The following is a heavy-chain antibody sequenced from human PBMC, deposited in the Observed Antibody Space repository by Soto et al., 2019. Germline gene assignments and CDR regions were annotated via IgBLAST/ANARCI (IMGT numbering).Heavy chain of an antibody. V-gene: IGHV1-69*04. J-gene: IGHJ6*03. Sequence: SVKVSCKASGGTFSSYTISWVRQAPGQGLEWMGRIIPILGIANYAQKFQGRVTITGDKSTSTAYMELSSLRSEDTAVYYCARDAGVTCTNGVCRPVLTVFTGHMDVWGKGTTVTVSS. CDR1: GGTFSSYT. CDR2: IIPILGIA. CDR3: ARDAGVTCTNGVCRPVLTVFTGHMDV. D-gene: IGHD2-8*01.